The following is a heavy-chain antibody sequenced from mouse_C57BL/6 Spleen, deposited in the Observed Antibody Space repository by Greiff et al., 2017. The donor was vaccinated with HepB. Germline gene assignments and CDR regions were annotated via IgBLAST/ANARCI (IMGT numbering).Heavy chain of an antibody. J-gene: IGHJ4*01. V-gene: IGHV5-15*01. D-gene: IGHD2-5*01. CDR3: ARQRGSTIVNYYAMDY. Sequence: EVMLVESGGGLVQPGGSLKLSCAASGFTFSDYGMAWVRQAPRKGPEWVAFISNLAYSIYYADTVKGRFTISRENAKNTLYLEMSSLRSEDTAMYYFARQRGSTIVNYYAMDYWGQGTSVTVSS. CDR1: GFTFSDYG. CDR2: ISNLAYSI.